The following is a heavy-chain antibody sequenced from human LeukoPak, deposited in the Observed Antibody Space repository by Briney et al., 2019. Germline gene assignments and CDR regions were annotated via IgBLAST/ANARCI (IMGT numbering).Heavy chain of an antibody. D-gene: IGHD3-10*01. CDR3: ARADYYNDDGFD. CDR2: INHAGST. CDR1: GGSFSGYY. Sequence: PSETLSLTCAVHGGSFSGYYWNWIRQPPGKGLEWIGEINHAGSTNYSPSLRGRVSLSVDSLKSQISLKLTSVTAADTAVYYCARADYYNDDGFDWGQGTRVTVSS. V-gene: IGHV4-34*01. J-gene: IGHJ4*02.